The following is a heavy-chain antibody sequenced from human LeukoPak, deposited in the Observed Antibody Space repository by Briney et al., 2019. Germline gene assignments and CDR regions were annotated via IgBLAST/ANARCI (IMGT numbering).Heavy chain of an antibody. CDR1: GYSISGGYY. CDR2: IYHSGST. J-gene: IGHJ4*02. Sequence: PSETLSLTCTVSGYSISGGYYWGWIRQPPGKGLEWIGSIYHSGSTYYNPSLKSRVTISVDTSKNQFSLKLSSVTAADTAVYYCARGYVGSLASWGQGTLVTVSS. V-gene: IGHV4-38-2*02. CDR3: ARGYVGSLAS. D-gene: IGHD5-12*01.